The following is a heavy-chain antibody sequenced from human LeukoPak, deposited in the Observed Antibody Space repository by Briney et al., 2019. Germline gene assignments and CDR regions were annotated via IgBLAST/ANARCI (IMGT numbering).Heavy chain of an antibody. J-gene: IGHJ5*02. CDR3: ARDGYYYDA. Sequence: PGGSLRLSCAASGFTFSIYEMNWVRQAPGKGLEWVSYITGSGTIYYADSVKGRFTISRDSAKNSLYLQMNSLRAEDTAVYYCARDGYYYDAWGQGTLVTVSS. V-gene: IGHV3-69-1*01. CDR1: GFTFSIYE. CDR2: ITGSGTI. D-gene: IGHD3-22*01.